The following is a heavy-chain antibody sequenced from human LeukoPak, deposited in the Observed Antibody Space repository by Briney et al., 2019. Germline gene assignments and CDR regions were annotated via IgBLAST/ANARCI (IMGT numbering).Heavy chain of an antibody. Sequence: GGSLRLSCAASGFTFSSSAMNWVRQAPGKGLEWVSYISSSGSTIYYADSVKGRFTISRDNAKNSLYLQMNSLRAEDTAVYYCAKGSSSWYPDAFDIWGQGTMVTVSS. CDR1: GFTFSSSA. CDR3: AKGSSSWYPDAFDI. D-gene: IGHD6-13*01. CDR2: ISSSGSTI. V-gene: IGHV3-48*03. J-gene: IGHJ3*02.